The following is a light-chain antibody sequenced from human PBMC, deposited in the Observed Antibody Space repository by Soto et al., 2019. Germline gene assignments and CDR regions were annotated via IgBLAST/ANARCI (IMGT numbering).Light chain of an antibody. V-gene: IGLV2-23*01. CDR2: EGN. Sequence: QSALTQPASVSGSPGQSITISCTGTSSVVGSYDLVSWYQQHPGKAPKLMIYEGNKRPSGVSNRFSGSKSGNTASLTISGLQAEDEADYYCYSYAGSNTLVFGGGTKLTVL. J-gene: IGLJ3*02. CDR3: YSYAGSNTLV. CDR1: SSVVGSYDL.